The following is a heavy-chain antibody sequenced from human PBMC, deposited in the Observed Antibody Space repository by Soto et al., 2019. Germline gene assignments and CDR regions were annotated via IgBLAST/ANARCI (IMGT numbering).Heavy chain of an antibody. D-gene: IGHD3-22*01. J-gene: IGHJ6*02. CDR2: IIPIFGTA. CDR1: GDTFSSYA. CDR3: ARDGSGYRSRAAPMDV. V-gene: IGHV1-69*01. Sequence: VQLVQSGAEVKKPGSSVKVSCKASGDTFSSYAISWVRQAPGQGLEWMGGIIPIFGTATYAQKFQGRVTITADESTSTAYMELSSLRSEDTAVYYCARDGSGYRSRAAPMDVWGQGTTVTVSS.